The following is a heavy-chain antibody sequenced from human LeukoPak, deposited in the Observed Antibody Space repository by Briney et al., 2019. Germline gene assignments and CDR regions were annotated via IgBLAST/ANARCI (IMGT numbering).Heavy chain of an antibody. V-gene: IGHV3-23*01. J-gene: IGHJ5*02. D-gene: IGHD3-3*01. CDR2: ISGSGGST. Sequence: GGSLRLSCAASGFTSSSYAMSWVRQAPGKGLEWVSAISGSGGSTYYADSVKGRFTISRDNSKNTLFLQMGSLRGDDTALYYCATWAATLLGTDHWGQGTLVTVSS. CDR1: GFTSSSYA. CDR3: ATWAATLLGTDH.